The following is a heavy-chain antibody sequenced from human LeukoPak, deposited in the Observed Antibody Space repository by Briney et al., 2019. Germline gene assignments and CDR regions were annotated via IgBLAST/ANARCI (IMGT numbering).Heavy chain of an antibody. Sequence: PGGSLRLSCAASGFTFSSYRMNWVRQAPGEGLEWVSHISSSSSTIYYADSVMGRFTVSRDNAKNSLYLQMNSLRAEDTAVYYCAKVAYIDGSAVFDYWGQGTLVTVSS. CDR1: GFTFSSYR. CDR3: AKVAYIDGSAVFDY. CDR2: ISSSSSTI. V-gene: IGHV3-48*01. D-gene: IGHD3-10*01. J-gene: IGHJ4*02.